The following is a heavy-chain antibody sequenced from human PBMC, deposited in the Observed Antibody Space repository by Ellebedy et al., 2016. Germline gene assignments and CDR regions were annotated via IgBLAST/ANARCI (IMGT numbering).Heavy chain of an antibody. V-gene: IGHV1-46*01. D-gene: IGHD2-21*02. CDR2: INPSGGST. J-gene: IGHJ2*01. CDR3: ARSDCGGDCYSFGWYFDL. CDR1: GYTFTSYY. Sequence: ASVKVSCKASGYTFTSYYMHWVRQAPGQGLEWMGIINPSGGSTSYAQKFQGRVTMTRDTSTSTVYMELSSLRSEDTAVYYCARSDCGGDCYSFGWYFDLWGRGTLVTVSS.